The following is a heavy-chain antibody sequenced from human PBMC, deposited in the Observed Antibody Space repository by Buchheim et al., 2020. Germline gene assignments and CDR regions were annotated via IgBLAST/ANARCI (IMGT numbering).Heavy chain of an antibody. CDR2: INHSGST. CDR1: GGSFSGYY. V-gene: IGHV4-34*01. CDR3: ARGYIVVVPAAILNYYYGMDV. Sequence: QVRLQQWGAGLLKPSETLSLTCAVYGGSFSGYYWSWIRQPPGKGLEWIGEINHSGSTNYNPSLKSRVTISVDTSKNQFSLKLSAVTAADTAVYYCARGYIVVVPAAILNYYYGMDVWGQGTT. J-gene: IGHJ6*02. D-gene: IGHD2-2*02.